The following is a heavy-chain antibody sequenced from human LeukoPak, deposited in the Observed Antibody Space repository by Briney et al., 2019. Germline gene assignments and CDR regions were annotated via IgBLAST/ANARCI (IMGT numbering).Heavy chain of an antibody. Sequence: GGSLRLSCAASGFTVSSNYMSWVRQAPGKGLEWVALVSSDGNNKYYADSVKGRFTISRDNPKNTLYLQMNSLRAEDTAVYYCARDQGYSYGHSFDYWGQGTLVTVSS. D-gene: IGHD5-18*01. CDR2: VSSDGNNK. CDR1: GFTVSSNY. V-gene: IGHV3-30-3*01. J-gene: IGHJ4*02. CDR3: ARDQGYSYGHSFDY.